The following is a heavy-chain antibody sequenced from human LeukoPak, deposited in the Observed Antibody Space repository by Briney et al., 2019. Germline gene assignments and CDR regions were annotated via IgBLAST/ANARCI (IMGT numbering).Heavy chain of an antibody. CDR1: GFTVSSNY. J-gene: IGHJ5*02. D-gene: IGHD3-22*01. CDR3: ARASFYYDSRALDP. V-gene: IGHV3-53*01. Sequence: PGGSLRLSCAASGFTVSSNYMNWVRQAPGKGLEWVSVIYGDGNTYYTDSVKGRFTISRDNSKNTVLLQMNSLRAEDTAVYYRARASFYYDSRALDPWGQGALVTVSS. CDR2: IYGDGNT.